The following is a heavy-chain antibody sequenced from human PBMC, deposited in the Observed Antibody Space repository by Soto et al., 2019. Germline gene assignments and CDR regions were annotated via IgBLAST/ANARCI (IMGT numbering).Heavy chain of an antibody. D-gene: IGHD2-21*02. CDR2: INPSGGST. J-gene: IGHJ3*02. V-gene: IGHV1-46*01. CDR1: GYPFTGSY. Sequence: SGQVSCTAPGYPFTGSYMHWGRQAPGHGLAWMGIINPSGGSTSYAQKFQGRVTMTRDTSTSTVYMELSSLRSEDTAVYYCARDHAMGWVTAILFTRALDICGNGTTVTVS. CDR3: ARDHAMGWVTAILFTRALDI.